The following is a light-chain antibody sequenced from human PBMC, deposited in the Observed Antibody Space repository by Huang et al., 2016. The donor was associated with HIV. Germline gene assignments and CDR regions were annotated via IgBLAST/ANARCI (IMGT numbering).Light chain of an antibody. Sequence: EVVLTQSPGTLSLSPGERATLSCRASQIIGNTYLAWYQQKPGQAPRLLIYAASTRATDIPDRFSGRGSGTDFALSISRLEPEDFAIYDCQQLRTVGQGTKLEIK. CDR2: AAS. CDR1: QIIGNTY. J-gene: IGKJ2*01. CDR3: QQLRT. V-gene: IGKV3-20*01.